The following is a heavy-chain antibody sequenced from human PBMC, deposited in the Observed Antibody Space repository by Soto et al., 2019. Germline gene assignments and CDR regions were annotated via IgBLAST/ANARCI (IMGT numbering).Heavy chain of an antibody. Sequence: EVQLVESGGGLVQPGGSLRLSCAASGFTFSSYWMSWVRQAPGKGLEWVANIKQDGSEKYYVDSVKGRFTISRDNAKNSLYLQMNSLRAEDTAVYYCARDPYVTYSSSWFYHYFDYWGQGTLVTVS. D-gene: IGHD6-13*01. J-gene: IGHJ4*02. V-gene: IGHV3-7*01. CDR1: GFTFSSYW. CDR2: IKQDGSEK. CDR3: ARDPYVTYSSSWFYHYFDY.